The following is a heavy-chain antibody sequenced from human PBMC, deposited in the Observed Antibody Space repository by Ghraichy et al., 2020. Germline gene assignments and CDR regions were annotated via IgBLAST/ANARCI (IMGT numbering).Heavy chain of an antibody. V-gene: IGHV4-59*08. CDR2: IYYSGST. J-gene: IGHJ2*01. CDR1: GGSISSYY. D-gene: IGHD3-22*01. Sequence: SETLSLTCTVSGGSISSYYWSWIRQPPGKGLEWIGYIYYSGSTNYNPSLKSRVTISVDTSKNQFSLKLSSVTAADTAVYYCARVRDYYDSSGYYYSTRYFDLWGRGTLVTVSS. CDR3: ARVRDYYDSSGYYYSTRYFDL.